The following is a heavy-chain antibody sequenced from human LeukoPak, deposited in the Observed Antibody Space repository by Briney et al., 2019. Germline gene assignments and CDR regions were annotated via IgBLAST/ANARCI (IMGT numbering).Heavy chain of an antibody. V-gene: IGHV3-7*05. Sequence: GGSLRLSCAASGFTFSSYWMSWARQAPGRGLEWVANIKQDGSEKYYVDSVKGRFTISRDNAKNSLYLQMNSLRAEDTAVYYCARAYSGSSHFDYWGQGTLVTVSS. D-gene: IGHD1-26*01. CDR2: IKQDGSEK. J-gene: IGHJ4*02. CDR3: ARAYSGSSHFDY. CDR1: GFTFSSYW.